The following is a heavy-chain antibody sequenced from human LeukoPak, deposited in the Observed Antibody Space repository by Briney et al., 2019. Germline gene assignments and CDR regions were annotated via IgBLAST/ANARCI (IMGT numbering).Heavy chain of an antibody. CDR3: ASEGARWVGFDY. CDR1: GGTFGSYA. Sequence: ASVKVSCKASGGTFGSYAISWVRQAPGQGLEWMGRIIPIFGTANYAQKFQGRVTITTDESTSTAYMELSSLRSEDTAVYYCASEGARWVGFDYWGQGTLVTVSS. CDR2: IIPIFGTA. V-gene: IGHV1-69*05. D-gene: IGHD3-10*01. J-gene: IGHJ4*02.